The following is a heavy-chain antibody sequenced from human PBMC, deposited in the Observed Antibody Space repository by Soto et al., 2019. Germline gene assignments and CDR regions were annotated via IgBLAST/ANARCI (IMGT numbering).Heavy chain of an antibody. J-gene: IGHJ6*02. D-gene: IGHD1-20*01. CDR1: GGSFSGCY. V-gene: IGHV4-34*01. CDR3: ARAEGYNWNGMDV. CDR2: INHSGST. Sequence: SETLSLTCAVYGGSFSGCYWSWIRQPPGKGLEWIGEINHSGSTNYNPSLKSRVTISVDTSKNQLSLKLSSVTAADTAVYYCARAEGYNWNGMDVWGQGTKVTVSS.